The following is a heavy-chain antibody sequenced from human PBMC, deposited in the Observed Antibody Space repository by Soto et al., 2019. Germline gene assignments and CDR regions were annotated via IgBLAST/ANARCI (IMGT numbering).Heavy chain of an antibody. D-gene: IGHD6-13*01. CDR1: GYTFTSYG. CDR3: ARDASTTRRLYSSSWYESRAFDI. CDR2: ISAYNGNT. Sequence: GASVKVSCKASGYTFTSYGISWVRQAPGQGLEWMGCISAYNGNTNYAQKLQGRFTLTTDTSTSTAYMRLRSLRPDDTAVYYCARDASTTRRLYSSSWYESRAFDIWGRGTMVTVSS. J-gene: IGHJ3*02. V-gene: IGHV1-18*01.